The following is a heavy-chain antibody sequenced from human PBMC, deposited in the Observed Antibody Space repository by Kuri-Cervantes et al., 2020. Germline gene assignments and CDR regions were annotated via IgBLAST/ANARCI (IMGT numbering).Heavy chain of an antibody. J-gene: IGHJ6*02. CDR1: GFTFDDYA. CDR2: ISWNSGSI. D-gene: IGHD1-26*01. V-gene: IGHV3-9*01. CDR3: ARGRWELLYYGMDV. Sequence: SLKISCAASGFTFDDYATHWVRQAPGKGLEWVSGISWNSGSIGYADSVKGRFTITRDNAKNTMYLQMNSLRAEDTAVYYCARGRWELLYYGMDVWGQGTTVTVSS.